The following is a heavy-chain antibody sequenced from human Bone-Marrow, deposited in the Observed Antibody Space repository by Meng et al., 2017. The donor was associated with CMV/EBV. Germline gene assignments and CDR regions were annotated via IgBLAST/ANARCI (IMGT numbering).Heavy chain of an antibody. CDR1: GYTVTSYG. CDR2: ISTYNGNT. J-gene: IGHJ5*02. D-gene: IGHD2-2*01. V-gene: IGHV1-18*01. CDR3: ARGQLPPRFDP. Sequence: CKASGYTVTSYGISWVHQAPGQGLGWIGWISTYNGNTNYAQKLQGRVTMTTDTSTSTAYMELRSLRSDDTAVYYCARGQLPPRFDPWGQGTLVTVSS.